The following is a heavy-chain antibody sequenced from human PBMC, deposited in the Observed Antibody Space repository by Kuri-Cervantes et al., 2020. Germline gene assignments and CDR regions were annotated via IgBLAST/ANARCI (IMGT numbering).Heavy chain of an antibody. J-gene: IGHJ4*02. CDR3: AKPLSSGWYSLYFDY. Sequence: GGSLRLSCVGSGFTFSSYSMNWVRQAPGEGLEWVSAISGSSTYIYYADSVKGRFTISRDNSKNTLYLQMNSLRAEDTAVYYCAKPLSSGWYSLYFDYWGQGTLVTVSS. CDR1: GFTFSSYS. D-gene: IGHD6-19*01. V-gene: IGHV3-21*01. CDR2: ISGSSTYI.